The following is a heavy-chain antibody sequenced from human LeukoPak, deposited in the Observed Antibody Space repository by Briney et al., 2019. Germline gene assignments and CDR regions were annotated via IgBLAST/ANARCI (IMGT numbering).Heavy chain of an antibody. CDR3: ARGIGGYSYGNVDY. Sequence: GGSLRLSCAASGFTFSTYSMNWVRQAPGKGLEWVSYISSSSSTIYYADSVKGRFTISRDNAKNSLYLQMNSLRDEDTAVYYCARGIGGYSYGNVDYWGQGTLVTVSS. CDR2: ISSSSSTI. CDR1: GFTFSTYS. V-gene: IGHV3-48*02. J-gene: IGHJ4*02. D-gene: IGHD5-18*01.